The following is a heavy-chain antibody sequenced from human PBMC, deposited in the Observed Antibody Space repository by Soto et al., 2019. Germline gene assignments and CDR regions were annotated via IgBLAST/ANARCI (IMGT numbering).Heavy chain of an antibody. J-gene: IGHJ4*02. CDR2: ISYDGSNK. V-gene: IGHV3-30-3*01. CDR1: GFTFSSYA. CDR3: ARDPMGRYYGSGSYYFDY. D-gene: IGHD3-10*01. Sequence: QVQLVESGGGVVQPGRSLRLYCAASGFTFSSYAMHWVRQAPGKVLEWVAVISYDGSNKYYADSVKGRFTISRDNSKNTLYLQMNSLRAEDTAVYYCARDPMGRYYGSGSYYFDYWGQGTLVTVSS.